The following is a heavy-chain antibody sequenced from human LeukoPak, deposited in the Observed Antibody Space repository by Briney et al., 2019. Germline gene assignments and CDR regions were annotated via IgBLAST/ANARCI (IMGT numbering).Heavy chain of an antibody. Sequence: GGSLRLSCAASGFTFSSYGMHWARQAPGKGLEWVTVIWYDGSNKYYADSVKGRFTISRDNSKNTLYLQMNSLRAEDTAVYYCARDHSSGYYYFDYWGQGTLVTVSS. J-gene: IGHJ4*02. V-gene: IGHV3-33*01. CDR2: IWYDGSNK. CDR1: GFTFSSYG. CDR3: ARDHSSGYYYFDY. D-gene: IGHD3-22*01.